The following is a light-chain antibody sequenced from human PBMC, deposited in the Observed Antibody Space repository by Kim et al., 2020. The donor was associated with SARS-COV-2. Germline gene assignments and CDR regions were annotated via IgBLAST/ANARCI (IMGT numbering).Light chain of an antibody. Sequence: ASVGDRVTITCRASQSISSYLNWYQQKPGKAPKLLIYAASSLQSGVPSRFSGRGSGTDFTLTISSLQPEDFATYYCQQSYRTPRTFGQGTKVDIK. CDR3: QQSYRTPRT. CDR1: QSISSY. CDR2: AAS. J-gene: IGKJ1*01. V-gene: IGKV1-39*01.